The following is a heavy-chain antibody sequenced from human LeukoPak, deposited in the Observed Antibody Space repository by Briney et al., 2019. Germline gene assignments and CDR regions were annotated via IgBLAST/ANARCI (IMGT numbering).Heavy chain of an antibody. V-gene: IGHV4-61*02. Sequence: PSQTLSLTCAVSGGPISSGGYYWSWIRQPAGKGLEWIGRIYTSGSTNYNPSLKSRVTMSVDTSKNQFSLKLSSVTAADTAVYYCARIYYDSSGYNWFDYWGQGTLVTVSS. D-gene: IGHD3-22*01. CDR2: IYTSGST. CDR1: GGPISSGGYY. J-gene: IGHJ4*02. CDR3: ARIYYDSSGYNWFDY.